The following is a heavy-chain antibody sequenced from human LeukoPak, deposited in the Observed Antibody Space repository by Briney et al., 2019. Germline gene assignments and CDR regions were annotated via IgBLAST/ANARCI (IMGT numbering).Heavy chain of an antibody. CDR1: GFTFSSYW. CDR2: IKQDGTEK. D-gene: IGHD6-19*01. Sequence: GGSLRLSCAASGFTFSSYWMSWVRQAPGEGLEWVANIKQDGTEKYYMDSVKGRFSISRDNAKNSLYLQMNSLRADDTAVYYCARDRSSGWYVYDYWGQGTLVTVSS. J-gene: IGHJ4*02. V-gene: IGHV3-7*05. CDR3: ARDRSSGWYVYDY.